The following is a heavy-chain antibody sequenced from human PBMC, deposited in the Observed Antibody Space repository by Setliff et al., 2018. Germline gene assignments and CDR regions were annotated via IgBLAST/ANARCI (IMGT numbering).Heavy chain of an antibody. CDR2: IYYSGST. CDR1: GGSISSGNYY. J-gene: IGHJ6*03. Sequence: KASETLSLTCRVSGGSISSGNYYWGLIRQPPGKGLEWVATIYYSGSTYFNPSLKSRLIISVDAPDNQFSVKLSSVTAADTAVYYCARHKSNGSGSYPSLYMDVWGKGIMVTVSS. D-gene: IGHD3-10*01. V-gene: IGHV4-39*01. CDR3: ARHKSNGSGSYPSLYMDV.